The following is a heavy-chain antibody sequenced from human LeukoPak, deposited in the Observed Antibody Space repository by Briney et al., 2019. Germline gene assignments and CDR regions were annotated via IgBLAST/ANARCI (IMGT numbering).Heavy chain of an antibody. Sequence: ASVKVSCKASGYTFTSYGISWVRQAPGQGLEWMGWISAYNGNTNYAQKLQGRVTMTTDTSTSTAYMELRSLRSDDTAVYDCARDEMEQWLVLVDYWGQGTLLTVSS. CDR3: ARDEMEQWLVLVDY. CDR2: ISAYNGNT. CDR1: GYTFTSYG. V-gene: IGHV1-18*04. J-gene: IGHJ4*02. D-gene: IGHD6-19*01.